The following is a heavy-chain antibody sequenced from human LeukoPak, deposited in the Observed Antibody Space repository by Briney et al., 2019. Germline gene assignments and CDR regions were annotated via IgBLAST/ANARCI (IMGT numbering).Heavy chain of an antibody. CDR3: ARRRELSGDAFDI. CDR1: GYTFTGYY. V-gene: IGHV1-18*04. CDR2: ISGSNGNT. J-gene: IGHJ3*02. D-gene: IGHD3-16*02. Sequence: ASVKVSCKASGYTFTGYYMHWVRQAPGQGLEWMGWISGSNGNTNYAQKLQGRVTMTTDTSTSTAYMELRSLRSEDTAVYYCARRRELSGDAFDIWGQGTMVTVSS.